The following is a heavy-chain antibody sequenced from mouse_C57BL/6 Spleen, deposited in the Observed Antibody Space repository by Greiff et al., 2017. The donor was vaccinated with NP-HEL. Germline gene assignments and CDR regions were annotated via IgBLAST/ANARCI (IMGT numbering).Heavy chain of an antibody. D-gene: IGHD1-1*01. Sequence: EVHLVESGGGLVQPKGSLKLSCAASGFSFNTYAMNWVRQAPGKGLEWVARIRSKSNNYATYYADSVKDRFTISRDDSESMLYLQMNNLKTEDTAMYYCVRTYTYYGSSRWYFDVWGTGTTVTVSS. CDR2: IRSKSNNYAT. J-gene: IGHJ1*03. CDR1: GFSFNTYA. CDR3: VRTYTYYGSSRWYFDV. V-gene: IGHV10-1*01.